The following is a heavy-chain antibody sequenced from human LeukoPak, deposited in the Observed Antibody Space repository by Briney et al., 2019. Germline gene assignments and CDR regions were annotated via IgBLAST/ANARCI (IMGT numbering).Heavy chain of an antibody. Sequence: GGSLRLSCAASGFTFSSYEMNWVRQAPRKGLEWVSYISSSGSTIYYADSVKGRFTISRDNAKNSLYLQMNSLRAEDTAVYYCARDCSGGSCYDYYYYGMDVWGKGTTVTVSS. V-gene: IGHV3-48*03. D-gene: IGHD2-15*01. CDR1: GFTFSSYE. J-gene: IGHJ6*04. CDR3: ARDCSGGSCYDYYYYGMDV. CDR2: ISSSGSTI.